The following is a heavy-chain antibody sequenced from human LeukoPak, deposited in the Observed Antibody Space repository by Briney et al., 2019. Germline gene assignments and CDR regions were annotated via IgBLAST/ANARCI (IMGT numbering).Heavy chain of an antibody. CDR2: INPSGGST. D-gene: IGHD3-10*02. CDR1: GYTFTSYY. Sequence: GASVKVSCKAFGYTFTSYYMHWVRQAPGPGVEWMGIINPSGGSTSYAQKFQGRVTMTRDTSTSTVYMELSSLRSEDTAVYYCARSLLICTYFDYWGQGTLVTVSS. CDR3: ARSLLICTYFDY. V-gene: IGHV1-46*01. J-gene: IGHJ4*02.